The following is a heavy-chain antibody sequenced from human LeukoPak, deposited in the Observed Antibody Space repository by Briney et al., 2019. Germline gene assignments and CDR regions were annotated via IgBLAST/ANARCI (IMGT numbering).Heavy chain of an antibody. V-gene: IGHV4-30-2*01. CDR1: GGSISSGGYY. CDR3: ASGGSYLPFDY. J-gene: IGHJ4*02. D-gene: IGHD1-26*01. Sequence: SETLSLTCTVSGGSISSGGYYLSWIRQPPGKGLEWIGYIYHSGSTYYNPSLKSRVTISVDRSKNQFSLKLSSVTAADTAVYYCASGGSYLPFDYWGQGTLVTVSS. CDR2: IYHSGST.